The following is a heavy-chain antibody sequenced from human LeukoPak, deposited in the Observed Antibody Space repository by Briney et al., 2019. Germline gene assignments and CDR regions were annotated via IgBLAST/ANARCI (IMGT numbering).Heavy chain of an antibody. Sequence: PSETLSLTCNVSGGSISGFYWSWIRQPAGKGLEWIGRIYNSVNTNYNPSLKSRVAMSVDTSKNQFSLKLTSVTAADAAVYYCARGVGRRRQSRYNDAFDIWGQGTMVTVSS. J-gene: IGHJ3*02. V-gene: IGHV4-4*07. D-gene: IGHD1-1*01. CDR1: GGSISGFY. CDR2: IYNSVNT. CDR3: ARGVGRRRQSRYNDAFDI.